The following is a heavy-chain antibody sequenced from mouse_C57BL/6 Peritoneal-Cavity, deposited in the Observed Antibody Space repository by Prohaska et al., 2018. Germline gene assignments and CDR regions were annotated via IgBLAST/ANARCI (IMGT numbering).Heavy chain of an antibody. J-gene: IGHJ2*01. V-gene: IGHV1-11*01. Sequence: PGQGLAWIGWIYPVSGETNYNQKFMGKATFSVDRSSSTVYMVLNSLTFEDPAVYYCGRGELFDYWGQGTTLTVSS. CDR2: IYPVSGET. CDR3: GRGELFDY.